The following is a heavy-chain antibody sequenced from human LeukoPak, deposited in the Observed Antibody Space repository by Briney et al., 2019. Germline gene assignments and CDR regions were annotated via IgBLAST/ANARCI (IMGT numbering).Heavy chain of an antibody. D-gene: IGHD6-19*01. J-gene: IGHJ3*02. CDR1: GYTFTSYG. CDR3: ARVVAVAGTWGAFDI. V-gene: IGHV1-18*01. CDR2: ISAYNGNT. Sequence: VASLKVSCKASGYTFTSYGISWVRQAPGQGLEWMGWISAYNGNTNYAQKLQGRVTMTTDTSTSTAYMELRSLRSDDTAVYYCARVVAVAGTWGAFDIWGQGTMVTVSS.